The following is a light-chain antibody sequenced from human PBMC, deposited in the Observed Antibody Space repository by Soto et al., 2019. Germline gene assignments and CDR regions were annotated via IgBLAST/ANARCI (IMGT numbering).Light chain of an antibody. CDR1: QSTSSY. J-gene: IGKJ1*01. Sequence: DIQMTQSPSTLCASVGYIVTITCRSSQSTSSYLAWYQQKPGKAPKLLIYDASSLESGVPSRFSGSGSGTEFTLTISSLQSEDFAVYYCQQYVNWPPWKFGQGTKVDIK. CDR2: DAS. CDR3: QQYVNWPPWK. V-gene: IGKV1-5*01.